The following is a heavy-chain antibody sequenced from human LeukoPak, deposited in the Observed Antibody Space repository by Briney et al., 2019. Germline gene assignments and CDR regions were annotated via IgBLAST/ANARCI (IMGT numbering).Heavy chain of an antibody. CDR2: ISSSGSTI. D-gene: IGHD3-9*01. CDR1: RFTFSIFA. CDR3: AREVKLRYFDD. Sequence: GGSLRLSCAASRFTFSIFAMNWVRQAPGKGLEWVSYISSSGSTIYYADSVKGRFTISRDNAKNSLYLQMNSLRAEDTAVYYCAREVKLRYFDDWGQGTLVTVSS. V-gene: IGHV3-48*03. J-gene: IGHJ4*02.